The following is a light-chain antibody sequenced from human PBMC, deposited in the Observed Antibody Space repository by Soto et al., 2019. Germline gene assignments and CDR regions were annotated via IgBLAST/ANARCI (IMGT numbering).Light chain of an antibody. CDR1: TSDIGGYNS. J-gene: IGLJ1*01. CDR3: CSYAGSYLFV. Sequence: QLVLTQPRSVSGSPGQSVTISCTGTTSDIGGYNSVSWYQQHPGKAPKLIIYDVNKRPTGVPDRFSGSKSGITASLTISGLRPEDESDYHCCSYAGSYLFVFGTATKVTVL. CDR2: DVN. V-gene: IGLV2-11*01.